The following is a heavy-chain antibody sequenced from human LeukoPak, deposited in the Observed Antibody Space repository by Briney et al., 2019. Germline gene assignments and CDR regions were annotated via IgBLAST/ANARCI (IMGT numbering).Heavy chain of an antibody. CDR2: IKQDGSEK. V-gene: IGHV3-7*01. CDR1: GFTFSSYW. Sequence: GGSLRLSCAASGFTFSSYWMSWVRQAPGKGLEWVANIKQDGSEKYYVDSVKGRFTISRDNAKNSLYLQMNSLRAEDTAVYYCAREVGIAARPYDYWGQGTLVTVSS. J-gene: IGHJ4*02. CDR3: AREVGIAARPYDY. D-gene: IGHD6-6*01.